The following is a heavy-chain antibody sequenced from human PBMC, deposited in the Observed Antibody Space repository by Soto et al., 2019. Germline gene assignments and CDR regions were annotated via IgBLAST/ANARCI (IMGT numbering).Heavy chain of an antibody. Sequence: QVQLVQSGAEVKKPGSSVKVSCKASGGTFSSYTISWVRQAPGQGLEWMGRIIPILGIGNYAQKFQGRVTITADKSTSTAYMELSSLRSEDTAVYYCARDTLPYRLEWWGQGTLVTVSS. D-gene: IGHD3-3*01. J-gene: IGHJ4*02. CDR3: ARDTLPYRLEW. V-gene: IGHV1-69*08. CDR2: IIPILGIG. CDR1: GGTFSSYT.